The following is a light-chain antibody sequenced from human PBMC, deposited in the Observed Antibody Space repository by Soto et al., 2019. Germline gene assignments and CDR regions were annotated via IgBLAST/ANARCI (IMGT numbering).Light chain of an antibody. Sequence: QSALTQPASVSESPGQSIALSCTGSSSDVGIYNYVSWYQQHPGKVPKLIIYEVTNRTSGVSNRLSGSKSGNTASLTSSGLQAEDEADYYCSSYTTSSTRVFGTGTKLTVL. CDR1: SSDVGIYNY. CDR3: SSYTTSSTRV. J-gene: IGLJ1*01. CDR2: EVT. V-gene: IGLV2-14*01.